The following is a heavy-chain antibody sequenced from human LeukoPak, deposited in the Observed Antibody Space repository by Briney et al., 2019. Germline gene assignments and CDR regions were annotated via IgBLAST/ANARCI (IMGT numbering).Heavy chain of an antibody. V-gene: IGHV4-59*01. Sequence: SETLSLTCTVSGGSISSYYWSWIRQPPGKGLEWIGYIYYSGSTNYNPSLKSRVTISVDTSKNQFSLKLSSVTAADTAVYYCAARTGITMVRGVIPIWGQGTMVTVSS. CDR1: GGSISSYY. CDR3: AARTGITMVRGVIPI. D-gene: IGHD3-10*01. CDR2: IYYSGST. J-gene: IGHJ3*02.